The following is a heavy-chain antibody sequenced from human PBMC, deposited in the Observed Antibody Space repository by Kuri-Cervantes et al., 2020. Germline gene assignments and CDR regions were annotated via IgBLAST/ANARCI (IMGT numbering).Heavy chain of an antibody. CDR1: GYTFTGYY. CDR2: INPNSGGT. J-gene: IGHJ5*02. CDR3: ARDVIAAAGTGSVNWFDP. V-gene: IGHV1-2*02. Sequence: SVKVSCKASGYTFTGYYMHWVRQAPGQGLEWMGWINPNSGGTNYAQKFQGRVTMTRDTSISTAYMELSRLRSDDTAVYYCARDVIAAAGTGSVNWFDPWGQGTLVTVSS. D-gene: IGHD6-13*01.